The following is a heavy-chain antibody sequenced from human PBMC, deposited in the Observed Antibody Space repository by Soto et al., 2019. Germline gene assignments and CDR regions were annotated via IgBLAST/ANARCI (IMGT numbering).Heavy chain of an antibody. Sequence: GGSLRLSCAASGFTFSSYSMNWVRQAPGKGLEWVSSISSSSSYIYYADSVKGRFTISRDNAKNSLYLQMNSLRAEDTAVYYCARDQPAYPYAYGLGHLGQGTLV. D-gene: IGHD3-16*01. V-gene: IGHV3-21*01. J-gene: IGHJ4*02. CDR3: ARDQPAYPYAYGLGH. CDR1: GFTFSSYS. CDR2: ISSSSSYI.